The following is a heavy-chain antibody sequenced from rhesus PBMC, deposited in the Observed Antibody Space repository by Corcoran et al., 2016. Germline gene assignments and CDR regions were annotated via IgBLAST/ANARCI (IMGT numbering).Heavy chain of an antibody. CDR2: IYGSGGNT. CDR3: AKLISSWNNPAFDF. Sequence: QVQLQESGPGLVKPSETLSLTCAVSGGSISGYYWSWIRQPPGKGLEWIGRIYGSGGNTDYSPSRKSRVTISIDTSKNQLSLKLTSVTAADTAVYFCAKLISSWNNPAFDFWGQGLRVTVSS. CDR1: GGSISGYY. V-gene: IGHV4-160*01. J-gene: IGHJ3*01. D-gene: IGHD1-20*01.